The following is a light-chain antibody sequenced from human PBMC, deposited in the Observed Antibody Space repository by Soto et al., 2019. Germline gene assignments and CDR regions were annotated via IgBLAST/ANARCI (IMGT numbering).Light chain of an antibody. CDR3: QQYVSSPWA. CDR2: GAS. J-gene: IGKJ1*01. Sequence: ELVLTQSPATLSLSPGARATLSCRASQSVSSSYLAWYQQKPGQAPRLLIYGASSRATGIPDRFSASVSGTDLTITISRLEPEDGAVYDGQQYVSSPWAFGQGTKVDIK. V-gene: IGKV3-20*01. CDR1: QSVSSSY.